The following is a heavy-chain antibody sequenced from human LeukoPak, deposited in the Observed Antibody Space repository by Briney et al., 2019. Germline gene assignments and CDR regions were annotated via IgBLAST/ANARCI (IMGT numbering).Heavy chain of an antibody. CDR1: GFTFSSYA. J-gene: IGHJ6*03. CDR3: AKGGVGAASVYYYYYMDV. V-gene: IGHV3-23*01. Sequence: GGSLRLSCAASGFTFSSYAMSWVRQAPGKGLEWVSAISGSGGSTYYADSVKGRFTISRDNSKNTLYLQMNSLRAEDTAVYYCAKGGVGAASVYYYYYMDVWGKGTTVTVSS. CDR2: ISGSGGST. D-gene: IGHD1-26*01.